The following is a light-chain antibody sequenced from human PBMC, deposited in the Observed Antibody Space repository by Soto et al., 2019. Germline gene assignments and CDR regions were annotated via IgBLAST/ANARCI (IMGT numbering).Light chain of an antibody. V-gene: IGKV3-20*01. J-gene: IGKJ1*01. Sequence: ETVLTQSQDTLSLSPGERATLSCRASQSVSSNYLAWFQHTPGQAPRLLIYGASTRPTGIPDRFSGSGSGTDFTLIISRLEPEDFAVYYCQQYGSSRTFGQGSKVDIK. CDR1: QSVSSNY. CDR2: GAS. CDR3: QQYGSSRT.